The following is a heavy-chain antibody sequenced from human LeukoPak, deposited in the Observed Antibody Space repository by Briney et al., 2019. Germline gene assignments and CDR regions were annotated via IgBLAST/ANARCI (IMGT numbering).Heavy chain of an antibody. J-gene: IGHJ3*02. Sequence: ASVKASCKASGGTFTTYSISWVRQAPGQGLEWLGNIIPVSGTTDYAQKFQGRVTITTDESTRTTYLELNSPTSDDTAAYYCAREDFTNYLNNAFDIWGQGTMVTVSS. CDR3: AREDFTNYLNNAFDI. V-gene: IGHV1-69*05. CDR1: GGTFTTYS. D-gene: IGHD4-11*01. CDR2: IIPVSGTT.